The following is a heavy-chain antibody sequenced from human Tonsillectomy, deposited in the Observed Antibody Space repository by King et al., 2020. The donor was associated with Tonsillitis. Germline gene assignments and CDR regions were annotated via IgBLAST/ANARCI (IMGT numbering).Heavy chain of an antibody. CDR2: MNPNSTNT. V-gene: IGHV1-8*01. Sequence: VQLVESGAEVRKPGASVKVSCKASGYTFNSYEINWVRQAAGQGLEWMGWMNPNSTNTGYAQKFQGRVSLSRNTSIRTAYMELSSLRSEDTAVYYCARTMFKYNYYRMDVWGQGTTVTVSS. J-gene: IGHJ6*02. CDR3: ARTMFKYNYYRMDV. D-gene: IGHD3-10*02. CDR1: GYTFNSYE.